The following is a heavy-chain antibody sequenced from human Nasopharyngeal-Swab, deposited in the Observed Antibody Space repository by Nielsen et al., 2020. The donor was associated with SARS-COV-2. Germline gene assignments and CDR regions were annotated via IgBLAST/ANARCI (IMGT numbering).Heavy chain of an antibody. CDR3: AKRTMVRGLDY. V-gene: IGHV3-69-1*01. CDR2: ISSSSYI. J-gene: IGHJ4*02. D-gene: IGHD3-10*01. Sequence: WIRQPPGKGLEWVSSISSSSYIYYADSVKGRFTISRDNAKNSLYLQMNSLRAEDTAVYYCAKRTMVRGLDYWGQGTLVTVSS.